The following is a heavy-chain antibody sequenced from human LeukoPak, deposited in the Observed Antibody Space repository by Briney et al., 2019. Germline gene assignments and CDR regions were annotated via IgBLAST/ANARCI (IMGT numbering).Heavy chain of an antibody. D-gene: IGHD3-16*01. Sequence: SGPALVKPTQTLTLTCTFSGFSLSTSGMCVSWIRQPPGKALEWLALIDWDDDKYYSTSLKTRLTISKDTSKNQVALTMTNMDHADTATYYCARIRRRVWGAFDIWGQGTMVTVSS. CDR2: IDWDDDK. J-gene: IGHJ3*02. V-gene: IGHV2-70*01. CDR3: ARIRRRVWGAFDI. CDR1: GFSLSTSGMC.